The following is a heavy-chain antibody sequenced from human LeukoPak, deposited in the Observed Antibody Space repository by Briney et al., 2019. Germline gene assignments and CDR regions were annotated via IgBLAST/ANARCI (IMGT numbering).Heavy chain of an antibody. D-gene: IGHD4-17*01. J-gene: IGHJ5*02. CDR2: FSGSGGST. CDR1: GFTFSSYA. V-gene: IGHV3-23*01. CDR3: AKDQFKTAVTTYNWFDP. Sequence: GGSLRLSCAASGFTFSSYAMSWVRQAPGKGLEWVSAFSGSGGSTYYADSVKGRFTISRDNSKNTLYLQMNSLRAEDTAVYYCAKDQFKTAVTTYNWFDPWGQGTLVTVSS.